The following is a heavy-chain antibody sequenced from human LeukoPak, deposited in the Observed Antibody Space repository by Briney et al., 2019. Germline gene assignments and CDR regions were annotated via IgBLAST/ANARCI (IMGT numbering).Heavy chain of an antibody. V-gene: IGHV4-4*02. J-gene: IGHJ4*02. CDR3: ARDLGRYSSGWYS. D-gene: IGHD6-19*01. Sequence: SEALSLTCTVSGGSISSSSWWRWVRQPPGKGLEWMGEIFHSGSTNYNPSLKSRVTISVDKSTNQFSLKLSSVTAADTAVYYCARDLGRYSSGWYSWGQGTLVTVSS. CDR1: GGSISSSSW. CDR2: IFHSGST.